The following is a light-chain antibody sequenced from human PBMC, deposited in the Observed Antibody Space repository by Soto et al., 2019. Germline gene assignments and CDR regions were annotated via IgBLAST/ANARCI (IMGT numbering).Light chain of an antibody. V-gene: IGKV1-9*01. CDR1: QGISSY. Sequence: DIQLTQSPSFLSASVGDRVTITCRASQGISSYLAWYQQKPGKAPNLLIYAASTLQSGVPSRFSGSGSGTEFTLTISSLQPEDFATYYCHQLKSFPRTFGQGTKLEIK. J-gene: IGKJ2*01. CDR3: HQLKSFPRT. CDR2: AAS.